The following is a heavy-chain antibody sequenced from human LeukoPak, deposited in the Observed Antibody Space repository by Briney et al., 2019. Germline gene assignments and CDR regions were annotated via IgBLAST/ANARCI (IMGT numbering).Heavy chain of an antibody. CDR3: ARGGDFWSGYYSHYYGMDV. J-gene: IGHJ6*02. D-gene: IGHD3-3*01. CDR2: IYYSGST. V-gene: IGHV4-59*01. CDR1: GGSISSYY. Sequence: SETLSLTCTVSGGSISSYYWSWIRRPPGKGLEWIGYIYYSGSTNYNPSLKSRVTISVDTSKNQFSLKLSSVTAADTAVYYCARGGDFWSGYYSHYYGMDVWGQGTTVTVSS.